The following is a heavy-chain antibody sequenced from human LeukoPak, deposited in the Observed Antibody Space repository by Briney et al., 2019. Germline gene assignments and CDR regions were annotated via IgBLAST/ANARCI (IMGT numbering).Heavy chain of an antibody. J-gene: IGHJ6*02. CDR3: ARDQWELLRYYYYGMDV. D-gene: IGHD1-26*01. V-gene: IGHV4-39*07. CDR1: GDSISSSSYY. Sequence: SETLSLTCTVSGDSISSSSYYWGWIRQPPGKGLEWIGSIYYSGSTYYNPSLKSRVTISVDTSKNQFSLKLSSVTAADTAVYYCARDQWELLRYYYYGMDVWGQGTTVTVSS. CDR2: IYYSGST.